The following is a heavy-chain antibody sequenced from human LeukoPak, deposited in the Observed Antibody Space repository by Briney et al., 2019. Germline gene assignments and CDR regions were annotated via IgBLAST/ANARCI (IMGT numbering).Heavy chain of an antibody. CDR1: GVSISSSSYD. Sequence: SETLSLTCTVSGVSISSSSYDWGWIRQRPGKGREWIGSIYYSGSTYYNPSLQSRLTISVDTSKNQFSLKLSSVTAADTAVYYCARVSIRLLGFDPWGQGTLVTVSS. CDR3: ARVSIRLLGFDP. J-gene: IGHJ5*02. V-gene: IGHV4-39*07. CDR2: IYYSGST.